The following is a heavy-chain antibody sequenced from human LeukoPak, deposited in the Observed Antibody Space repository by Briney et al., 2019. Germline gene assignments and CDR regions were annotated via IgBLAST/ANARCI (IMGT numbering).Heavy chain of an antibody. CDR3: AKDTGSPADAITMEDNAFDI. J-gene: IGHJ3*02. V-gene: IGHV3-9*01. CDR2: ISWSSGII. CDR1: GFTFGSYG. Sequence: GGSLRLSCAASGFTFGSYGMHWVRQAPGKGLEWVSGISWSSGIIGYADSVKGRFTISRDNAKNSLYLQMESLRAEDTAVYYCAKDTGSPADAITMEDNAFDIWGQGTMVTVSS. D-gene: IGHD3-3*01.